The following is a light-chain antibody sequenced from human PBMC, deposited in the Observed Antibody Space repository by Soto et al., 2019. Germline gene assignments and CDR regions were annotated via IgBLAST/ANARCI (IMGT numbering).Light chain of an antibody. J-gene: IGLJ2*01. CDR1: SGDVGSYKY. CDR2: EVN. V-gene: IGLV2-14*01. CDR3: SSYTITSTLVI. Sequence: QSALTQPASVSGSPGQSISVSCTGSSGDVGSYKYVSWYQQYTGKAPKLIIYEVNKRPSGISDRFSGSKSGNTASLTISGLQAEDEADYYCSSYTITSTLVIFGGGTKPTVL.